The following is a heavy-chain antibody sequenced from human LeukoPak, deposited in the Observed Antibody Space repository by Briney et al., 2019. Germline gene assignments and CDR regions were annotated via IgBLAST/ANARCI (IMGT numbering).Heavy chain of an antibody. CDR2: IYYSGTA. J-gene: IGHJ5*02. CDR3: VRRVVLTRCDRCNWFDP. V-gene: IGHV4-59*13. D-gene: IGHD2-15*01. CDR1: GGSIRTYY. Sequence: PSETLSLTCTVSGGSIRTYYWSWIRQPPGKGLEWIGYIYYSGTATYNPSLKSRVTISVDTSKNQFSLKLRSVTAADTAVYYCVRRVVLTRCDRCNWFDPWGQGTLVSVSS.